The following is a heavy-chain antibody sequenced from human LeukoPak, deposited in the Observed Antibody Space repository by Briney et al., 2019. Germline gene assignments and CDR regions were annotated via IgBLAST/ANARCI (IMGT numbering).Heavy chain of an antibody. J-gene: IGHJ6*02. CDR1: GFTFNGYA. CDR2: ISPTGAGT. V-gene: IGHV3-23*01. Sequence: PGGSLRPSCAASGFTFNGYAMSWVRQAPGKGLEWVSTISPTGAGTYYADSVKGLFTISRDNSKNTLYLQMSSLRAEDTAVYYCVKAYGVGTTSLADYYYYNIDVWGQGTTVTVSS. D-gene: IGHD1-26*01. CDR3: VKAYGVGTTSLADYYYYNIDV.